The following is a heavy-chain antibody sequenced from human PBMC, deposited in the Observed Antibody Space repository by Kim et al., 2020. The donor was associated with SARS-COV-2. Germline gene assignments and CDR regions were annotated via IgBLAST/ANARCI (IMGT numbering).Heavy chain of an antibody. CDR3: ARAYYYFNY. J-gene: IGHJ4*02. D-gene: IGHD2-21*01. CDR1: GGSFSGYY. V-gene: IGHV4-34*01. Sequence: SETLSLTCAVYGGSFSGYYWSWIRQPPGKGLEWIGEINHSGSTNYNPSLKSRVTISVDTSKNQFSLKLSSVTAADTAVYYCARAYYYFNYWGQGTLVTVSS. CDR2: INHSGST.